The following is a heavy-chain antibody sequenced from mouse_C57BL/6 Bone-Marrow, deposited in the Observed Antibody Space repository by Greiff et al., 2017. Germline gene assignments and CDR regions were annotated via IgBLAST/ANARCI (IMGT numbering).Heavy chain of an antibody. Sequence: EVHLVESGGDLVKPGGSLKLSCAASGFTFSSYGMSWVRQTPDKRLEWVATISSGGSYTYYPDSVKGRFTISRDNAKNTLYLQMSSLKSEDTAMYYCARYYCDYFDYWGQGTTLTVSS. CDR1: GFTFSSYG. CDR3: ARYYCDYFDY. V-gene: IGHV5-6*01. CDR2: ISSGGSYT. D-gene: IGHD1-1*01. J-gene: IGHJ2*01.